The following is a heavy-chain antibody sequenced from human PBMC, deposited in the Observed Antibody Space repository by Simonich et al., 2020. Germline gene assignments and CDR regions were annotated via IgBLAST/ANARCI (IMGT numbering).Heavy chain of an antibody. CDR1: GGSIGSSSYY. V-gene: IGHV4-39*01. CDR2: SYSMWNP. J-gene: IGHJ2*01. D-gene: IGHD2-15*01. CDR3: ARHKGYCSGGSCYSHWYFDL. Sequence: QLQLQESGPGLVKPSETLSLTCTVSGGSIGSSSYYWGWIRQPPGKWLERIGNSYSMWNPYYNPSIKSLVTISVDTSKNQCSLKLSLVTAADTAVYYCARHKGYCSGGSCYSHWYFDLWGRGTLVTVSS.